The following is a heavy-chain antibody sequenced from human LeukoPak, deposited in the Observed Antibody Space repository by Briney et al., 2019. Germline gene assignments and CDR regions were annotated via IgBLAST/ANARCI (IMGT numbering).Heavy chain of an antibody. D-gene: IGHD3-22*01. Sequence: ASETLSLTCTVSSGSISSGGYYWSWIRQHPGKGLEWIGYIYYSGSTYYNPSLKSRVTISVDTSKNQFSLKLSSVTAADTAVYYCARVRSSSGSDAFDIWGQGTMVTVSS. J-gene: IGHJ3*02. V-gene: IGHV4-31*03. CDR1: SGSISSGGYY. CDR3: ARVRSSSGSDAFDI. CDR2: IYYSGST.